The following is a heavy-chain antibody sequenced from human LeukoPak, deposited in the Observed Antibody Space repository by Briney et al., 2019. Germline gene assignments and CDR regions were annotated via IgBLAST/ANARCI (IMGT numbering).Heavy chain of an antibody. CDR2: IYTSGST. V-gene: IGHV4-4*07. J-gene: IGHJ3*02. CDR1: GGSISSYY. CDR3: AHANIGYCSGGSCYKDAFDI. Sequence: SETLSLTCTVSGGSISSYYWSWIRQPAGKGLEWIGRIYTSGSTNYNPSLKSRVTMSVDTSKNQFSLKLSSVTAADTAVCYCAHANIGYCSGGSCYKDAFDIWGQGTMVTVSS. D-gene: IGHD2-15*01.